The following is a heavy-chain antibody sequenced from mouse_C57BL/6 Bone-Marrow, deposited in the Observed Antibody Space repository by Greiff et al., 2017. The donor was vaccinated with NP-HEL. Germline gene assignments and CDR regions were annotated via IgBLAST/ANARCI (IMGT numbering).Heavy chain of an antibody. J-gene: IGHJ2*01. Sequence: QVQLQQSGAELARPGASVKLSCKASGYTFTSYGISWVKQRTGQCLEWIGEIYPRSGNTYYNEKFKGKATLTADKSSSTAYMELRSLTSEDSAVYFCARGWGTTVVAPFDYWGQGTTLTVSS. CDR1: GYTFTSYG. D-gene: IGHD1-1*01. CDR3: ARGWGTTVVAPFDY. V-gene: IGHV1-81*01. CDR2: IYPRSGNT.